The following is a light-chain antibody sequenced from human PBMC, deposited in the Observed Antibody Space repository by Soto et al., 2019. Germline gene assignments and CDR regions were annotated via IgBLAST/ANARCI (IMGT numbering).Light chain of an antibody. J-gene: IGKJ1*01. CDR3: QQYGSSGT. CDR1: QSVSSNY. V-gene: IGKV3-20*01. CDR2: GAS. Sequence: EILLTQSPGTLSLSPGERATLSCRASQSVSSNYLALYQQKPGQAPRLLIYGASSRAAGIPDRCSGSGSGTDFTLTSSSLTSEDFAVDYCQQYGSSGTFGQGTKVDIK.